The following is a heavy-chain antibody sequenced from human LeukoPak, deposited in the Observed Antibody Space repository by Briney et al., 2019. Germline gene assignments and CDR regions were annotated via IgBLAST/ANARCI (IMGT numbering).Heavy chain of an antibody. J-gene: IGHJ6*03. V-gene: IGHV1-46*01. D-gene: IGHD6-13*01. Sequence: ASVKVSCKASGYTFTSYYMHWVRQAPGQGLEWMGIINPSGGSTSYAQKFQGRVTMTRDMSTSTVYMELSSLRSEDTAVYHCARAGSSWSPWWHYYYMDVWGKGTTVTVSS. CDR1: GYTFTSYY. CDR3: ARAGSSWSPWWHYYYMDV. CDR2: INPSGGST.